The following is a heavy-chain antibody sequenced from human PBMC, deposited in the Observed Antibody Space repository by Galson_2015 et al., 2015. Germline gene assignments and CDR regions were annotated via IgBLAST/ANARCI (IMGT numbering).Heavy chain of an antibody. J-gene: IGHJ4*02. D-gene: IGHD4-23*01. CDR3: ARGDTHGGNSDY. CDR1: GFTFSSYA. Sequence: SLRLSCAASGFTFSSYAMSWVRQAPGKGLEWVSAISGSGGSTYYADSVKGRFTISRDNSKNTLYLQMNSLRAEDTAVYYCARGDTHGGNSDYWGQGTLVTVSS. V-gene: IGHV3-23*01. CDR2: ISGSGGST.